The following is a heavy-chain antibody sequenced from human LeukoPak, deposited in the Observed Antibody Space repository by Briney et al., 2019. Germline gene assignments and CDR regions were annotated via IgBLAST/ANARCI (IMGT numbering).Heavy chain of an antibody. CDR2: INHSGST. V-gene: IGHV4-34*01. CDR3: ARVLEGSSGQHWYFDL. D-gene: IGHD6-19*01. J-gene: IGHJ2*01. Sequence: SETLSLTCAAYGGSFSGYYWSWIRQPPGKGLEWIGEINHSGSTNYNPSLKSRVTISVDTSKNQFSLRLSSVTAADTAVYYCARVLEGSSGQHWYFDLWGRGTLVTVSS. CDR1: GGSFSGYY.